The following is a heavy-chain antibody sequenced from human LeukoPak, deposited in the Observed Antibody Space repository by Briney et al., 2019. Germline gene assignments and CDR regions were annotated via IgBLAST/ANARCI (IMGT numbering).Heavy chain of an antibody. V-gene: IGHV4-59*08. Sequence: SETLSLTCTVSGGSISSYYWSWIRQPPGKGLEWIGYISYSGSTNYNPSLKSRVTISIDTSKNQLSLKLRSVTAADTAIYYCARQGYDILTGYIDAFDIWGQGTMVTVSS. J-gene: IGHJ3*02. D-gene: IGHD3-9*01. CDR2: ISYSGST. CDR3: ARQGYDILTGYIDAFDI. CDR1: GGSISSYY.